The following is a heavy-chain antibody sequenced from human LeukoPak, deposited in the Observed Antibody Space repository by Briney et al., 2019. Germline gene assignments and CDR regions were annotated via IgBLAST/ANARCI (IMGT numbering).Heavy chain of an antibody. Sequence: GESLKISCKGSGYSFTSYWIGWVRQMPGKGLEWMGIIYPGDSDTRYSPSFQGQVTISADKSISTAYLQWSSLKASDTAMYYCARAADYGDYVKGHYYYYMDVWGKGTTATVSS. CDR1: GYSFTSYW. V-gene: IGHV5-51*01. D-gene: IGHD4-17*01. CDR2: IYPGDSDT. CDR3: ARAADYGDYVKGHYYYYMDV. J-gene: IGHJ6*03.